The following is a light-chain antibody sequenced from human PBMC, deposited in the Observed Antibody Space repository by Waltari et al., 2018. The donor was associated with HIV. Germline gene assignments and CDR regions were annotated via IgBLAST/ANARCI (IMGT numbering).Light chain of an antibody. J-gene: IGKJ3*01. V-gene: IGKV1-33*01. CDR1: QDISNY. CDR2: DVS. CDR3: QEYDNLRRGFT. Sequence: DIQLTQSPSSLSASVGDRITITCQATQDISNYLNWLQQKPGQDPELVIYDVSNLETGVPSRFSGSGSGTHFTFTITSLQPEDIGIFYCQEYDNLRRGFTFGPGT.